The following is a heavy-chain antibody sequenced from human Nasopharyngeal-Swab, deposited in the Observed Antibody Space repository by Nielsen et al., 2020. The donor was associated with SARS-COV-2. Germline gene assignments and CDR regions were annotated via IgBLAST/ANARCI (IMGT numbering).Heavy chain of an antibody. CDR2: ISSSSSTI. D-gene: IGHD6-6*01. CDR1: GFTFSSDS. CDR3: AREPAARPPAPDYYYYYGMDV. J-gene: IGHJ6*02. V-gene: IGHV3-48*02. Sequence: GESLKISCAASGFTFSSDSMNWVRQAPGKGLEWVSYISSSSSTIYYADSVKGRFTISRDNAKNSLYLQMNSLRDEDTAVYYCAREPAARPPAPDYYYYYGMDVWGQGTTVTVS.